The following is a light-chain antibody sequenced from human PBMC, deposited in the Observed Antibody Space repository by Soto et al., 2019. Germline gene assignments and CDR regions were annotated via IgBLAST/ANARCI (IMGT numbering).Light chain of an antibody. CDR2: GAS. CDR1: QRVSSTY. J-gene: IGKJ4*01. Sequence: TQPLGIRCLSQAQTANLDSSTIQRVSSTYIAWYQQKPGQAPRLLIYGASTRATDVPDRFSGSGSGADFTLTISRLESEDFAVYYCQQYGSSPPRTFGEGTKVDIK. V-gene: IGKV3-20*01. CDR3: QQYGSSPPRT.